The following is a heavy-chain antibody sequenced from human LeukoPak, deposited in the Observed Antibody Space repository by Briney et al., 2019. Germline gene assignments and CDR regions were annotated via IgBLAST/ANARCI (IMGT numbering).Heavy chain of an antibody. CDR2: TYYRSKWYN. CDR1: GDSVSSNSAA. CDR3: ASSADGSGSYDWFDP. Sequence: SQTLSLTCAISGDSVSSNSAAWNWIRQSPSRGLEWLGRTYYRSKWYNDYAESVESRIIIKPDTSKNQFSLQLNSVTPEDTAVYYCASSADGSGSYDWFDPWGQGTLVTVSS. V-gene: IGHV6-1*01. D-gene: IGHD3-10*01. J-gene: IGHJ5*02.